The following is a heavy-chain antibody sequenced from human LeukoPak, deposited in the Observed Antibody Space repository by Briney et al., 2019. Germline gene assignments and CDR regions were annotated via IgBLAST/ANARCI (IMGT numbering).Heavy chain of an antibody. V-gene: IGHV3-30*04. CDR3: AKDTRMVRGVLRFDP. D-gene: IGHD3-10*01. J-gene: IGHJ5*02. Sequence: PGRSLRLSCAASGFTFSSYAMHWVRQAPGKGLEWVAVISYDGSNKYYADSVKGRFTISRDNSKNTLYLQMNSLRAEDTAVYYCAKDTRMVRGVLRFDPWGQGTLVTVSS. CDR1: GFTFSSYA. CDR2: ISYDGSNK.